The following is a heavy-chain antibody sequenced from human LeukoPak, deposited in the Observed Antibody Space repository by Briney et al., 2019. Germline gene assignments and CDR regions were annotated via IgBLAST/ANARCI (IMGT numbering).Heavy chain of an antibody. CDR3: AKDPNGDYVGAFDF. Sequence: GSLRLSCAASGFTFRNYAMMWVRQAPGKGLELVSSIRAGGDNTYYADSVTGRFTISRDNSKNTLFLQMNSLRAEDTAVYYCAKDPNGDYVGAFDFWGQGMMVSVSS. CDR2: IRAGGDNT. CDR1: GFTFRNYA. V-gene: IGHV3-23*01. D-gene: IGHD4-17*01. J-gene: IGHJ4*02.